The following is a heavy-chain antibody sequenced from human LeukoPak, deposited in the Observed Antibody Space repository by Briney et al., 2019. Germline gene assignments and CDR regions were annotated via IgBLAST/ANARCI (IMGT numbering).Heavy chain of an antibody. CDR3: ARDTDYDSPGFDY. D-gene: IGHD5-12*01. V-gene: IGHV3-30*04. J-gene: IGHJ4*02. CDR2: ISYDGSNK. CDR1: GFTFSSYA. Sequence: GRSLRLSCAASGFTFSSYAMHWVRQAPGKGLEWVAVISYDGSNKYYADSVKGRFTISRDNSKNTLYLQMNSLRAEDTAVNYCARDTDYDSPGFDYWGQGTLVTVSS.